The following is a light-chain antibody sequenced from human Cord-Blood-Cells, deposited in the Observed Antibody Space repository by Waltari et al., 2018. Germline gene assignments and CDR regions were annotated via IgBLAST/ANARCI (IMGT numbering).Light chain of an antibody. J-gene: IGKJ1*01. Sequence: DIQMTQSPSSLSASVAHRVTITCRAIQSISSYLNWYQQKPGKAPKLLIYAASSLQSGVPSRFSGSGSGTDFTLTISSLQPEDFATYYCQQSYSTPPTFGQGTKVEIK. CDR2: AAS. V-gene: IGKV1-39*01. CDR3: QQSYSTPPT. CDR1: QSISSY.